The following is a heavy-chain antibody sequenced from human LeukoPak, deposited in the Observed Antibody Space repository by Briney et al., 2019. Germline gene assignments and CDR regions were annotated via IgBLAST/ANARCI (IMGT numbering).Heavy chain of an antibody. J-gene: IGHJ4*02. D-gene: IGHD5-12*01. Sequence: PGGSLRLSCAASGFTFSSYWMQWVRQAPGRGLVWVSRIKSDVRSTSYADSVKGQFTISRDNAKNTLYLQRNSLRADDTAVYYCARAGGYDCDDWGQGTLVTLS. CDR2: IKSDVRST. V-gene: IGHV3-74*01. CDR3: ARAGGYDCDD. CDR1: GFTFSSYW.